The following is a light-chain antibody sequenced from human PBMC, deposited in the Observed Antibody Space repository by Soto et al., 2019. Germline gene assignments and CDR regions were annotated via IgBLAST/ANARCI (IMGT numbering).Light chain of an antibody. V-gene: IGKV3-15*01. CDR1: QSFSNN. Sequence: ILMTQSPATLSVSPGERATLSCRASQSFSNNFAWYQQKPGQPPILLIYDASTRATGIQARLSGSGSGAEFTLTISGRQSEEFAGYYCQQYNVWPPWTFGQGTKVEV. J-gene: IGKJ1*01. CDR2: DAS. CDR3: QQYNVWPPWT.